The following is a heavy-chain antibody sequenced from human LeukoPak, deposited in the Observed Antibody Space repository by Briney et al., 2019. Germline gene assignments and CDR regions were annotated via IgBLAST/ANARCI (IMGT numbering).Heavy chain of an antibody. J-gene: IGHJ5*02. V-gene: IGHV4-59*01. CDR3: ARVRYQLLYPENWFDP. CDR2: IYYSGST. Sequence: PSETLSLTCTVSGGSISSYYWSWIRHPPGKGLEWIGYIYYSGSTNYNPSLKSRVTISVDTSKNQFSLKLSSVTAADTAVYYCARVRYQLLYPENWFDPWGQGTLVTVSS. CDR1: GGSISSYY. D-gene: IGHD2-2*02.